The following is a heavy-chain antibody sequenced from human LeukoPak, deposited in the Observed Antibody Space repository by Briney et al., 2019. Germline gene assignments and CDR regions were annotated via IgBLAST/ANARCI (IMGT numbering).Heavy chain of an antibody. CDR1: GGSFSGYY. J-gene: IGHJ4*02. D-gene: IGHD3-22*01. CDR3: ARGVSWLLPFDY. CDR2: INHSGST. V-gene: IGHV4-34*01. Sequence: PSETLSLTCAVYGGSFSGYYWSWIRQPPGKGLEWIGEINHSGSTNYNPSLKSRVTISVDTSKNQFSLKLSSMTAADTAVYYCARGVSWLLPFDYWGQGTLVTVSS.